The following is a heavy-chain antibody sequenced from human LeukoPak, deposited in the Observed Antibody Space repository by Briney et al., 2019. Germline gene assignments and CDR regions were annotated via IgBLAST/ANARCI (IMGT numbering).Heavy chain of an antibody. V-gene: IGHV1-2*02. Sequence: ASVKVSCKASGYTFTSYYMHWVRQAPGQGLEWMGWINPNSGGTNYAQKFQGRVTMTRDTSISTAYMELSRLRSDDTAVYYCARDGGGIMITFGGVIENWFDPWGQGTLVTVSS. CDR1: GYTFTSYY. D-gene: IGHD3-16*02. CDR2: INPNSGGT. CDR3: ARDGGGIMITFGGVIENWFDP. J-gene: IGHJ5*02.